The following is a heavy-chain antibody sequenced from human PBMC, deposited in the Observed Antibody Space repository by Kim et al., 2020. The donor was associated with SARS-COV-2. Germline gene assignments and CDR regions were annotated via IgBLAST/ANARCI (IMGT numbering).Heavy chain of an antibody. J-gene: IGHJ6*02. Sequence: GGSLRLSCAASGFTFSSYAMHWVRQAPGKGLEWVAVISYDGSNKYYADSVKGRFTISRDNSKNTLYLQMNSLRAEDTAVYYCARGGKGNYVWGSYGMDVWGQGTTVTVSS. CDR1: GFTFSSYA. D-gene: IGHD3-16*01. CDR2: ISYDGSNK. CDR3: ARGGKGNYVWGSYGMDV. V-gene: IGHV3-30*04.